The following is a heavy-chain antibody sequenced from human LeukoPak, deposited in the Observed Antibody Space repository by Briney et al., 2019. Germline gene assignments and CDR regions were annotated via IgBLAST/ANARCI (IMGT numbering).Heavy chain of an antibody. D-gene: IGHD5-18*01. J-gene: IGHJ4*02. CDR3: ATVGERVAEYVDTAMVLRY. Sequence: GGSLRLSCAASGFTFSSYAMSWVRQAPGKGLEWVSAISGSGGSTYYADSVKGRFTISRDNSKNTLYLQMNSLRAEDTAVYYCATVGERVAEYVDTAMVLRYWGQGTLVTVSS. CDR1: GFTFSSYA. CDR2: ISGSGGST. V-gene: IGHV3-23*01.